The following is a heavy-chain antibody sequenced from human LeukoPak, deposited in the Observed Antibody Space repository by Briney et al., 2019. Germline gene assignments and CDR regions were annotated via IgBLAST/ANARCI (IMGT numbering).Heavy chain of an antibody. CDR3: AREGRENIAIGVD. J-gene: IGHJ4*02. CDR1: SGAFLATS. Sequence: SETLSLTCTVSSGAFLATSWTWIRQPPGRGLEWIASISHSGSPYYNPSLKSRVTISEDLSRNVFSLTLNSVTAADAAVYYCAREGRENIAIGVDWGQGALVTVSS. D-gene: IGHD3-16*02. V-gene: IGHV4-38-2*02. CDR2: ISHSGSP.